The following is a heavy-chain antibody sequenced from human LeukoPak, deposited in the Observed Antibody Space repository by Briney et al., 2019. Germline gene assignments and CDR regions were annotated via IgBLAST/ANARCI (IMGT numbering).Heavy chain of an antibody. CDR2: INPSGGST. V-gene: IGHV1-46*03. J-gene: IGHJ3*02. CDR1: GYTFTSYY. D-gene: IGHD6-6*01. CDR3: ARFLAARRDAFDI. Sequence: SVKVSCKASGYTFTSYYMHWVRQAPGQGLEWMGIINPSGGSTSYAQKFQGRVTMTRDTSTSTVYMELSSLRSEDTAVYYCARFLAARRDAFDIWGQGTMVTVSS.